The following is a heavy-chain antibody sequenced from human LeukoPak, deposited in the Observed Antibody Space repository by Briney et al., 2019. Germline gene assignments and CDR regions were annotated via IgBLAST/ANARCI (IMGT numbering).Heavy chain of an antibody. Sequence: SVKVSCKASGGTFSSYAISWVRQAPGQGLEWMGRIIPILGIANYAQKFQGRVTITADKSTSTAYMELSSLRSEDTAVCYCARLVGYNYAFDIWGQGTMVTVSS. CDR2: IIPILGIA. CDR3: ARLVGYNYAFDI. V-gene: IGHV1-69*04. CDR1: GGTFSSYA. J-gene: IGHJ3*02. D-gene: IGHD5-24*01.